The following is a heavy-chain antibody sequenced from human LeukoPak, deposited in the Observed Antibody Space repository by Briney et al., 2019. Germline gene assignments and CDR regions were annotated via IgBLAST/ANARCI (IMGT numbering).Heavy chain of an antibody. V-gene: IGHV3-72*01. CDR2: IRNKAKGYTL. J-gene: IGHJ4*02. CDR3: ARSSSDGSSRLQF. D-gene: IGHD6-25*01. Sequence: GGSLTLSCAVWGFTFSDYYMEWVRQAPGKGREWVGRIRNKAKGYTLEYAACVKGRFIISRDDSSNSVYLQMNSLQIEEAAVYFCARSSSDGSSRLQFWGQGTLVIVSS. CDR1: GFTFSDYY.